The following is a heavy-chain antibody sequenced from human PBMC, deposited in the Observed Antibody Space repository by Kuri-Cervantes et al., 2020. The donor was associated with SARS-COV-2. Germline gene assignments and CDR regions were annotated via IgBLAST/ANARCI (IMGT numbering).Heavy chain of an antibody. Sequence: ASVKVSCKASGYSFASYYMHWVRQAPGQGLEWMGIINPGGGGTSYAQRFQGRVSMTRDTSTTTVYMELSSLKSEDTAVYYCAKGMTTVTTGWYFDLWGRGTLVTVSS. CDR2: INPGGGGT. V-gene: IGHV1-46*01. CDR1: GYSFASYY. J-gene: IGHJ2*01. D-gene: IGHD4-17*01. CDR3: AKGMTTVTTGWYFDL.